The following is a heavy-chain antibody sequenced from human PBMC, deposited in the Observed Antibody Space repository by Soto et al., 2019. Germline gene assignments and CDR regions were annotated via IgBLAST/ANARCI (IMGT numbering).Heavy chain of an antibody. CDR2: ISNSGDTI. CDR3: ADPLPAPTHADYYDMDV. V-gene: IGHV3-23*01. Sequence: EVQLLESGGGLVQPGGSLRLSCVASGFTFSYYTMSWVRQAPGKGLEWVSGISNSGDTIYYADSVKGRFTISRDNFKNTLYLQMNSLRADDTAVYYCADPLPAPTHADYYDMDVWGQGTTVTVSS. J-gene: IGHJ6*02. D-gene: IGHD2-2*01. CDR1: GFTFSYYT.